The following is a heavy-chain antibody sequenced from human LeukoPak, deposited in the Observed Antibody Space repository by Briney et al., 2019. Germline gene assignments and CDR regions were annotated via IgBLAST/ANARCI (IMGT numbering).Heavy chain of an antibody. CDR1: GGSISSYY. CDR3: ARDRQYGSGRPYYFDY. Sequence: PSETLSLTCTVSGGSISSYYWSWIRQPPGKGLEWIGYIYYSGSTNYNPSLKSRVTISVDTSKNQFSLKLSSVTAADTAVYYCARDRQYGSGRPYYFDYWGQGTLVTVSS. J-gene: IGHJ4*02. CDR2: IYYSGST. D-gene: IGHD3-10*01. V-gene: IGHV4-59*01.